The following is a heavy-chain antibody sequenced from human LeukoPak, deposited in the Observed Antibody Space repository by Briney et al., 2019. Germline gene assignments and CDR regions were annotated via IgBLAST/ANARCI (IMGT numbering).Heavy chain of an antibody. V-gene: IGHV3-7*05. CDR2: IKQDRSEK. CDR3: ARERYGRDAFDI. J-gene: IGHJ3*02. CDR1: GFTFSRNW. Sequence: GGSLRLSCASSGFTFSRNWMSWVRQAPGKGLEWVANIKQDRSEKYYVDSVKGRFTISRDNAKNSLFLQMNSLIAEDTAVYYCARERYGRDAFDIWGQGTMVAVSS. D-gene: IGHD4-17*01.